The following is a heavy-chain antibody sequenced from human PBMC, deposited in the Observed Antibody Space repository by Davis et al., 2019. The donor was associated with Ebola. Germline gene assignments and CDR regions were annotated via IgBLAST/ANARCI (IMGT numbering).Heavy chain of an antibody. CDR2: IYYSGST. CDR3: TRECLQPNGRWYFDL. D-gene: IGHD1-1*01. J-gene: IGHJ2*01. V-gene: IGHV4-39*07. CDR1: GGSISSSSYY. Sequence: PSETLSLTCTVSGGSISSSSYYWGWIRQPPGKGLEWIGSIYYSGSTYYNPSLKSRVTISVDTSKNQFSLKLSSVTAADTAVYYCTRECLQPNGRWYFDLWGRGTLVTVSS.